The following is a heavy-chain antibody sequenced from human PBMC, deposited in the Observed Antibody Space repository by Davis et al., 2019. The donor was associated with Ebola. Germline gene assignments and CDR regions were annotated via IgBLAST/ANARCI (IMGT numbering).Heavy chain of an antibody. V-gene: IGHV1-69*04. CDR2: IIPILGIA. CDR3: ARDDYWSGENWFDP. Sequence: SVKVSCKASGGTFSSYAISWVRQAPGQGLEWMGRIIPILGIANYAQKFRGRVTITADKSTSTAYMELSSLRSEDTAVYYCARDDYWSGENWFDPWGQGTLVTVSS. CDR1: GGTFSSYA. D-gene: IGHD3-10*01. J-gene: IGHJ5*02.